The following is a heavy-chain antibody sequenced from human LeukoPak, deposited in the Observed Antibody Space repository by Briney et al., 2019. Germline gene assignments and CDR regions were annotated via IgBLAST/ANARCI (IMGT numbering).Heavy chain of an antibody. D-gene: IGHD1-20*01. CDR3: ARVLPITPYFDY. V-gene: IGHV4-38-2*02. CDR2: IYHSERT. CDR1: GYSINNGFY. Sequence: SETLSLTCSVSGYSINNGFYWGWIRQPPGKGLEWIGSIYHSERTHYNPSLKSRVTISVDTSKNQFSLKLSSVTAADTAVYYCARVLPITPYFDYWGQGTLVTVSS. J-gene: IGHJ4*02.